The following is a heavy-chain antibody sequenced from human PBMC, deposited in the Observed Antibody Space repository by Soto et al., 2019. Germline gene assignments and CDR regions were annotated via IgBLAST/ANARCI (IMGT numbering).Heavy chain of an antibody. Sequence: QVQLQQWGAGLLKPSETLSLTCAVYGGFVSSGNYYWSWIRQPPGKGLEWIGEMSHSGGTHFNPSLKSRVTISVDTSKNQFSLKMSSVTAADTALYYCARVERGTATTVVDALDIWGPGTMVTVSS. J-gene: IGHJ3*02. D-gene: IGHD1-1*01. CDR1: GGFVSSGNYY. CDR3: ARVERGTATTVVDALDI. V-gene: IGHV4-34*01. CDR2: MSHSGGT.